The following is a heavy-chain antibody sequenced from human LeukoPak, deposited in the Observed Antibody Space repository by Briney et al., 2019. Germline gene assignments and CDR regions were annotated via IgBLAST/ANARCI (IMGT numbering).Heavy chain of an antibody. D-gene: IGHD3-10*01. CDR3: VRGLNGAGDY. CDR2: ISGTGERT. J-gene: IGHJ4*02. V-gene: IGHV3-23*01. CDR1: GISFSTYA. Sequence: GGSLRLSCAASGISFSTYAMSWVRQAPGKGLEWVSTISGTGERTCYADSVKGRFTISRDNSKNTLFLQMSSLRAEDTAVYYCVRGLNGAGDYWGQGTLVTVSS.